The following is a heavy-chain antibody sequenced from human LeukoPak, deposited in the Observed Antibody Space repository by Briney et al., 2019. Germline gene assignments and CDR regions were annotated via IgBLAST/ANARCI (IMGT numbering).Heavy chain of an antibody. D-gene: IGHD3-10*01. CDR3: AKVQSLMVRGVPLNYYYYYGMDV. CDR1: GFPFSDSY. Sequence: GGSLRLSCAASGFPFSDSYMSWVRQAPGEGLEWVSAISGSGGSTYYADSVKGRFTISRDNSKNTLYLQMNSLRAEDTAVYYCAKVQSLMVRGVPLNYYYYYGMDVWGQGTTVTVSS. V-gene: IGHV3-23*01. CDR2: ISGSGGST. J-gene: IGHJ6*02.